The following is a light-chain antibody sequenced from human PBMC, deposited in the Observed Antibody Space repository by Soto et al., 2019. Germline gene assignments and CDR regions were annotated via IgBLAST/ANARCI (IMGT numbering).Light chain of an antibody. CDR1: SSDIGGYNF. Sequence: QSALTQPASVSESPGQSITIPCTGTSSDIGGYNFVSWYQQYPGNDPKLLIYDVTNRPSGVSNRFSGSKSGNTASLTISGLQAEDEAIYYCSSYTSTTTLVVFGGGTKLTVL. J-gene: IGLJ2*01. CDR2: DVT. CDR3: SSYTSTTTLVV. V-gene: IGLV2-14*01.